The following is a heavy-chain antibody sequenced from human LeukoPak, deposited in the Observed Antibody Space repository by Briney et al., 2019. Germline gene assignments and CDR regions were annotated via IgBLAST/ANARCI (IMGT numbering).Heavy chain of an antibody. CDR3: AREFGHCYGDNCFYFFDT. V-gene: IGHV1-18*01. CDR1: GYTLTNYN. J-gene: IGHJ4*02. Sequence: EASVNVSCTASGYTLTNYNISWVRQAPGQGLEWMGWINTYKGDTLYAQKLQGRVTMTADTSTNTAYMELRSLRFDDTAVYYCAREFGHCYGDNCFYFFDTWGQGFRVTVSS. CDR2: INTYKGDT. D-gene: IGHD4-23*01.